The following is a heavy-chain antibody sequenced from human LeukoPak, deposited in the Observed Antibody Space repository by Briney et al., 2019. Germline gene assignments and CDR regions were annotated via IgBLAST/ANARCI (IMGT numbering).Heavy chain of an antibody. CDR1: GFSFSGSA. CDR3: TRQATTTFNP. J-gene: IGHJ5*02. V-gene: IGHV3-73*01. CDR2: IRSETNDYAT. D-gene: IGHD1-1*01. Sequence: GGSLKLSCAASGFSFSGSAIHWVRQASGRGLEWVGRIRSETNDYATTYAESVKGRFTISRDESKKTAYLQMDSLKNEDTAVYYCTRQATTTFNPWGQGTLVTVSA.